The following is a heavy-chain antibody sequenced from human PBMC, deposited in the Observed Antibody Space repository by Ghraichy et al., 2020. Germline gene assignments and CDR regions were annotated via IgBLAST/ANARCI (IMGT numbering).Heavy chain of an antibody. CDR3: ALKLEPDNAFDY. D-gene: IGHD1-1*01. CDR2: IIPIFGTA. V-gene: IGHV1-69*13. J-gene: IGHJ4*02. Sequence: SVKVSCKASGGTFSSYAISWVRQAPGQGLEWMGGIIPIFGTANYAQKFQGRVTITADESTSTAYMELSSLRSEDTAVYYCALKLEPDNAFDYWGQGTLVTVSS. CDR1: GGTFSSYA.